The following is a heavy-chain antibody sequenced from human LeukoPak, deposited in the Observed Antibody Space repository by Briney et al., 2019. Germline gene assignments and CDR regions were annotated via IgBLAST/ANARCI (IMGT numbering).Heavy chain of an antibody. CDR2: ISYDGSNK. D-gene: IGHD4-17*01. Sequence: GGSLRLSCAASGFTFSSYAMHWVRQAPGKGLGWVAVISYDGSNKYYADSVKGRFTISRDNSKNTLYLQMNSLRAEDTAVYYCARATSTVWYFDLWGRGTLVTVSS. V-gene: IGHV3-30-3*01. J-gene: IGHJ2*01. CDR3: ARATSTVWYFDL. CDR1: GFTFSSYA.